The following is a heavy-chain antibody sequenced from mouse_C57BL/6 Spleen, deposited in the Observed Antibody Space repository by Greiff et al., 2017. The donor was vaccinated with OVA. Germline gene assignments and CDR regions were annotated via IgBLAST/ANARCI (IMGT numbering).Heavy chain of an antibody. CDR2: IRNKANGYTT. CDR1: GFTFTDYY. V-gene: IGHV7-3*01. J-gene: IGHJ4*01. CDR3: ARSERPYAMDY. Sequence: EVQLVESGGGLVQPGGSLSLSCAASGFTFTDYYMSWVRQPPGKALEWLGFIRNKANGYTTEYSASVKGRFTISRDNSQSILYLQMNALRAEDSATYYCARSERPYAMDYWGQGTSVTVSS.